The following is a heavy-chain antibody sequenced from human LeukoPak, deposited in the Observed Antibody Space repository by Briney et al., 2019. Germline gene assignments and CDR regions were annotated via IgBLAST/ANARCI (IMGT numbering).Heavy chain of an antibody. Sequence: GGSLRLSCAASGFTFSSYEMNWVRQAPGKGLEWVSYISSSGSTIYYADSVKGRFTISRDNSKNTLYLQMNSLRAEDTAVYYCAKDPNDYGGNWGQGTLVTVSS. CDR2: ISSSGSTI. D-gene: IGHD4-17*01. J-gene: IGHJ4*02. V-gene: IGHV3-48*03. CDR1: GFTFSSYE. CDR3: AKDPNDYGGN.